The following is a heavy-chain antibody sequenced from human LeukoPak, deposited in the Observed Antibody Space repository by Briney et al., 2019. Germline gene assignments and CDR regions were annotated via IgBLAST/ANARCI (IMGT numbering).Heavy chain of an antibody. J-gene: IGHJ2*01. CDR2: ISYDGSNK. CDR1: GFTFSSYA. V-gene: IGHV3-30-3*01. Sequence: PGGSLRLSCAASGFTFSSYAMHWVRQAPGKGLEWVAVISYDGSNKYYADSVKGRFTISRDNSKNTLYLQMNSLRAEDTAVYYCARDPPSIAALIGYFDLWGRGTLVTVS. D-gene: IGHD6-6*01. CDR3: ARDPPSIAALIGYFDL.